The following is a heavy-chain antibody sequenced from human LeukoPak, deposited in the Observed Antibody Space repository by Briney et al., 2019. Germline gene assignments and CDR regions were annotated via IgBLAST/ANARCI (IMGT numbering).Heavy chain of an antibody. CDR2: INPNSGGT. Sequence: GASVKVSCKASGYTFTGYYMHWVRQAPGQGLEWMGWINPNSGGTNYAQKFQGRVTMTRDTSISTAYMELSSLRSDDTAVYYCARHNTIFGVFDYWGQGTLVTVSS. CDR3: ARHNTIFGVFDY. V-gene: IGHV1-2*02. D-gene: IGHD3-3*01. J-gene: IGHJ4*02. CDR1: GYTFTGYY.